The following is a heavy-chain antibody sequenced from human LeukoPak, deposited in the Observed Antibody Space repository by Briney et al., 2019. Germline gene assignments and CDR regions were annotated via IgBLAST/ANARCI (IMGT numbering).Heavy chain of an antibody. CDR3: ARDQALYFSYGDY. CDR1: GFTFSNYG. Sequence: GRCLRLSCAASGFTFSNYGMHWVCQAPGKGLEWLAAIFYDGSNKYYADTVKGRFTISRDNSKNTLYLQVNSLTAEDTAVYYCARDQALYFSYGDYWGQGTLVTVSS. J-gene: IGHJ4*02. CDR2: IFYDGSNK. D-gene: IGHD2/OR15-2a*01. V-gene: IGHV3-33*01.